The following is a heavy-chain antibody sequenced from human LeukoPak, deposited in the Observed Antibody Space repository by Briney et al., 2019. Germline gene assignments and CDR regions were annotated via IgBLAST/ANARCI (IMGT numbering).Heavy chain of an antibody. V-gene: IGHV4-59*01. D-gene: IGHD6-19*01. CDR1: GGSISTYY. CDR2: IYYSGST. J-gene: IGHJ5*02. CDR3: ARGGWYSHL. Sequence: SSETLSLTCTVSGGSISTYYWSWIRQPPGKGLEWIGYIYYSGSTYNPSLKSRVTISVDTSKNQFYLKLSSVTGADTAVYYCARGGWYSHLWGQGALVTVSS.